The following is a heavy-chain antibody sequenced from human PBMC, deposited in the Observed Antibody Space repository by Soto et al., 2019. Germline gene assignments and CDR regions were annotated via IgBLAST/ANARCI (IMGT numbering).Heavy chain of an antibody. CDR2: IYYSGST. CDR1: GGSIGTYF. J-gene: IGHJ4*02. Sequence: QVQLQESGPGLVKPSETLSLNCSVSGGSIGTYFWGWLRQPPGKGLEWIGHIYYSGSTSYNPSLRSRVTISLDTSKNQFSLRLRSVSAADTAVYYCARSYSDLPDYWGQGTLVTVSS. CDR3: ARSYSDLPDY. V-gene: IGHV4-59*08. D-gene: IGHD4-17*01.